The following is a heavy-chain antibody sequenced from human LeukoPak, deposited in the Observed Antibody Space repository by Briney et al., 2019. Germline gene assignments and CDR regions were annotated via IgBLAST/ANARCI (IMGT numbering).Heavy chain of an antibody. Sequence: PGGSLRLSCAASGFTFSTYVMHWVRQAPGKGLEWVAVISYDGSDKYYADSVKGRFTISRDNSKNTLYLQMNSLRAEDTAVYYCAKDRVVVTPVDAFDIWGQGTMVTVSS. D-gene: IGHD4-23*01. CDR2: ISYDGSDK. CDR1: GFTFSTYV. J-gene: IGHJ3*02. V-gene: IGHV3-30*04. CDR3: AKDRVVVTPVDAFDI.